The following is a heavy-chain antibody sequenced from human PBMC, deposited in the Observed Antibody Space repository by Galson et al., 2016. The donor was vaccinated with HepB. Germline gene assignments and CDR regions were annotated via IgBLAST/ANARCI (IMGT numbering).Heavy chain of an antibody. J-gene: IGHJ3*02. D-gene: IGHD3-10*01. Sequence: TLSLTCTVSGGSISSANYFWSWIRQHPGKGPGWIAYIRYSGDSYYNPSLKSRVTISVDTSKSQFSLNLNSVTAADAGVYYSAREVIAPMDSDAFDSWGQGKMVTVSS. V-gene: IGHV4-31*03. CDR2: IRYSGDS. CDR3: AREVIAPMDSDAFDS. CDR1: GGSISSANYF.